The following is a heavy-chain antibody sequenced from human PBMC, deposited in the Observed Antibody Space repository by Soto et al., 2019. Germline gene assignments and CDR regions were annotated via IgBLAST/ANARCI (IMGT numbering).Heavy chain of an antibody. D-gene: IGHD6-19*01. CDR1: GASTGGYY. V-gene: IGHV4-59*08. CDR3: ARHWWSSGSYLVFDS. Sequence: QVQLQESSPGLLKPSETLSLTCTISGASTGGYYWSWIRQSPGRGLEWIGYVFSSGSTNYSPSLQSRVAISIDTSKRQFFLKLTSVTAADTALYYCARHWWSSGSYLVFDSWGQGTQVTVSS. CDR2: VFSSGST. J-gene: IGHJ4*02.